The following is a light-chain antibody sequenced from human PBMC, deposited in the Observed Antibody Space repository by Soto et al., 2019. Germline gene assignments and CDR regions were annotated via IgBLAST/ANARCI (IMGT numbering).Light chain of an antibody. CDR1: QDISNY. J-gene: IGKJ4*01. CDR2: AAS. CDR3: QKYNSVPLT. Sequence: DVQMTQSPSSLSASVGDRVTISCRASQDISNYLARYQQKPGKVPKLLICAASPFQSGVPSRFSGSGSGTDFTLTISVLQPEDVATYYCQKYNSVPLTFGGGTKVEIK. V-gene: IGKV1-27*01.